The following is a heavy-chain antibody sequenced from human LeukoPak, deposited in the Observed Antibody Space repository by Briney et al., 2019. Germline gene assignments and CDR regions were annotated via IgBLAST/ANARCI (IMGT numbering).Heavy chain of an antibody. D-gene: IGHD1-14*01. J-gene: IGHJ4*02. Sequence: PSETLSLTCTVSGGSISSYYWSWIRQPPGKGLEWIGCIYYSGSTNYNPSLKSRVTISVDTSKNQFSLKLSSVTAADTAVYYCARQPHSRAVDYWGQGTLVTVSS. CDR1: GGSISSYY. V-gene: IGHV4-59*01. CDR3: ARQPHSRAVDY. CDR2: IYYSGST.